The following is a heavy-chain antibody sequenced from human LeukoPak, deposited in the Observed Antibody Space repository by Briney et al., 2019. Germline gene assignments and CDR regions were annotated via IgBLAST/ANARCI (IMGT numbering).Heavy chain of an antibody. V-gene: IGHV4-59*01. D-gene: IGHD2-15*01. CDR3: ARDRCSGGSCHSDY. CDR2: IYYSGST. Sequence: SETLSLTCTVSVGFMSSYYWSWIRQPPGKGLEWIWYIYYSGSTNYTPSRKSRVTISVATSKNQFSLKLSCVTAADTAVYYCARDRCSGGSCHSDYWGQGTLVTVSS. J-gene: IGHJ4*02. CDR1: VGFMSSYY.